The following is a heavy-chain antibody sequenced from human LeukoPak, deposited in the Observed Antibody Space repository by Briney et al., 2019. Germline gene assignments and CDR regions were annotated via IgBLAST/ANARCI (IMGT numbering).Heavy chain of an antibody. J-gene: IGHJ4*02. V-gene: IGHV1-2*02. CDR2: INPNSGGT. Sequence: ASVKVSCKAFGYTFTSNYMHWVRQAPGQGLEWMGWINPNSGGTNYAQKFQGRVTMTRDTSISTAYMELSRLRSDDTAVYYCASGYSGYAEKDYWGQGTLVTVSS. CDR1: GYTFTSNY. CDR3: ASGYSGYAEKDY. D-gene: IGHD5-12*01.